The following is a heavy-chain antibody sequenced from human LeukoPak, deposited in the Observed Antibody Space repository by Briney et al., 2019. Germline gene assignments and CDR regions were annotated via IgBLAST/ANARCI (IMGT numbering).Heavy chain of an antibody. CDR3: AKDQEYDSSWVDY. CDR2: ISYDGSNK. CDR1: GFTFSSYA. V-gene: IGHV3-30-3*01. J-gene: IGHJ4*02. Sequence: GGSPRLSCAASGFTFSSYAMHWVRQAPGKGLEWVAVISYDGSNKNYADSVKGRFTITRDNSKNTLYLIMNSLRPEDTALYYCAKDQEYDSSWVDYWGQGTLVTVSS. D-gene: IGHD6-13*01.